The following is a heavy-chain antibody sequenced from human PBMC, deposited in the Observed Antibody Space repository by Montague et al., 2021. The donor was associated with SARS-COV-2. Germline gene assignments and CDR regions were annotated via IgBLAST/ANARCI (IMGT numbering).Heavy chain of an antibody. Sequence: SLRLSCAASGFTFTHYEMNWVRQAPGKGLEWVSYISSSGSIIYYADSVKGRFTISRDVAKNSLYLQMSSLRAEDTAVYYCARDREYCSSASCYDIYYGMDVWGPGTMVTVSS. J-gene: IGHJ6*02. CDR3: ARDREYCSSASCYDIYYGMDV. D-gene: IGHD2-2*01. CDR1: GFTFTHYE. V-gene: IGHV3-48*03. CDR2: ISSSGSII.